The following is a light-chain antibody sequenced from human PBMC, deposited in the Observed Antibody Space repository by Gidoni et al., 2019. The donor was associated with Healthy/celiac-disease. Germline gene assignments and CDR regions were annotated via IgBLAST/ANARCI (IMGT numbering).Light chain of an antibody. Sequence: DIVMTQTPLSSPVTLGQPASISCRSSQSLGHSDGNTYLSWLQQRPGQPPRLLIYKISNRFSWVPDRFSGSGAGTDFTLKISRVEAEDVGVYYCMQATQFPPWTFGQGTKLEIK. CDR1: QSLGHSDGNTY. V-gene: IGKV2-24*01. CDR2: KIS. CDR3: MQATQFPPWT. J-gene: IGKJ2*02.